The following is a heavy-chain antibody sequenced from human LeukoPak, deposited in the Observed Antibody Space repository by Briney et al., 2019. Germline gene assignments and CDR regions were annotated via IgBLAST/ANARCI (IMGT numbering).Heavy chain of an antibody. J-gene: IGHJ6*03. CDR1: GFTFSRHS. Sequence: GGSLRLSCAASGFTFSRHSMNWVRQAPGKGLEWISYISTGSRTIYYADSVKGRFTISRDNAKNSLFLQMNSLRVEDTAVYYCARVLDYSEPYYMDVWGKGTTVTVSS. CDR2: ISTGSRTI. CDR3: ARVLDYSEPYYMDV. D-gene: IGHD4-11*01. V-gene: IGHV3-48*01.